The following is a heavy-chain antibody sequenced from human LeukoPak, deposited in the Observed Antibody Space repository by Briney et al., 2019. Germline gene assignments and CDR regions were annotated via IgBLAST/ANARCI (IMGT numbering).Heavy chain of an antibody. D-gene: IGHD3-9*01. J-gene: IGHJ1*01. CDR2: INSDGSST. V-gene: IGHV3-74*01. CDR3: ARDSFGNYDILTGYYTFQH. CDR1: GFTFSSYW. Sequence: GGSLRLSCAASGFTFSSYWMHWVRQAPGKGLVWVSRINSDGSSTNYADSVKGRFTISRDNAKNTLYLQMNSLRAEDTAVYYCARDSFGNYDILTGYYTFQHWGQGTLVTVSS.